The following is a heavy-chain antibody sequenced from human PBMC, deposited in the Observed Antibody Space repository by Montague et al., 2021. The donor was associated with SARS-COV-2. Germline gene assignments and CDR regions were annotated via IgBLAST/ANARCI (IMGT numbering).Heavy chain of an antibody. J-gene: IGHJ3*02. CDR2: VHYSGTT. D-gene: IGHD1-26*01. V-gene: IGHV4-39*02. CDR3: ARRGSGWPDALDI. CDR1: GGSVSSTSYF. Sequence: SETLSLTCRVSGGSVSSTSYFWGWIRQTAGKGLEWIGSVHYSGTTYYNPSLESQVTISVDTSKNHFYLKVRSVTVADTAVYYCARRGSGWPDALDIWGQGTMVTVSS.